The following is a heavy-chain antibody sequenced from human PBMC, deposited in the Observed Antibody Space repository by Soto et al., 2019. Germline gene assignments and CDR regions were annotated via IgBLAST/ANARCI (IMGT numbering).Heavy chain of an antibody. CDR2: IVPSVDTT. D-gene: IGHD5-18*01. V-gene: IGHV1-69*18. CDR3: ARCPQPPDTADPYAVDV. CDR1: GGTFSRSG. Sequence: QVQLVQSGTEVKKPGASVKVSCKASGGTFSRSGFHWVRQAPGQGLEWMGMIVPSVDTTNYAQKFQDRVTISAHQCTITVYMELRSLRSEDTAVYYCARCPQPPDTADPYAVDVWGQGTRVIVSS. J-gene: IGHJ6*02.